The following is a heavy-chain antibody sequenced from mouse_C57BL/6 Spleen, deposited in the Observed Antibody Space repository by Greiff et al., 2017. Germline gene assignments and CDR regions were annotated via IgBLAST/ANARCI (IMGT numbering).Heavy chain of an antibody. J-gene: IGHJ4*01. V-gene: IGHV1-55*01. D-gene: IGHD2-1*01. Sequence: VQLQQSGAELVKPGASVKMSCKASGYTFTSYWITWVKQRPGQGLEWIGDIYPGSGSTNYNEKFKSKATLTVDTSSSTAYMQLSSLTSEDSAVYYCAEWGNYPYAMDYWGQGTSVTVSS. CDR2: IYPGSGST. CDR1: GYTFTSYW. CDR3: AEWGNYPYAMDY.